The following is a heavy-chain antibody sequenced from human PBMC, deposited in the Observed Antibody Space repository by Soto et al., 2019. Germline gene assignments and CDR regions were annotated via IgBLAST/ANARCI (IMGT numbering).Heavy chain of an antibody. Sequence: QLQLQESGPGLVKPAETLSLTCSVSGGSISSSDYWWGWIRQPPGKGLEWIGSIYYTGSTYYNPPLKSRAEISLDTPQNRFSPRLSSVTSAAPAGYYCARQRGRGSWSLDQWGQGTLVTVSS. CDR3: ARQRGRGSWSLDQ. J-gene: IGHJ4*02. CDR2: IYYTGST. D-gene: IGHD6-13*01. V-gene: IGHV4-39*01. CDR1: GGSISSSDYW.